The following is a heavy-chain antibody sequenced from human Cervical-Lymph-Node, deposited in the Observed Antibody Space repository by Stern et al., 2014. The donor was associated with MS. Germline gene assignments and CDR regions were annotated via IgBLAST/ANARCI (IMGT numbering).Heavy chain of an antibody. J-gene: IGHJ4*02. CDR2: IIPIFGTP. CDR1: GGAFSGSYS. D-gene: IGHD5-18*01. Sequence: VHLVESGAEVKSPGSSGKVSCKASGGAFSGSYSITWVRQAPGQGLEWMGGIIPIFGTPEYAQKFQGRVTIAADKSTNTAYMQLTGLKSEDTAIYYCTGRSGYSFGPADYWGQGTLVSVSS. CDR3: TGRSGYSFGPADY. V-gene: IGHV1-69*06.